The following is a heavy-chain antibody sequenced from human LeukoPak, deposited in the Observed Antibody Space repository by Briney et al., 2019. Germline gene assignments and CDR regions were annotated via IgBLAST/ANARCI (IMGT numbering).Heavy chain of an antibody. CDR1: LLTFRIYS. D-gene: IGHD3-22*01. CDR2: ISSSSSTI. J-gene: IGHJ1*01. CDR3: ARAGDSSGSWYFQH. Sequence: GGSLRLSCGPSLLTFRIYSMHGARQAPGKGLEWVSYISSSSSTIYYADSVKGRFTISRDNAKNSLYLQMNSLRDEATAVSYCARAGDSSGSWYFQHWGQGTLVTVSS. V-gene: IGHV3-48*02.